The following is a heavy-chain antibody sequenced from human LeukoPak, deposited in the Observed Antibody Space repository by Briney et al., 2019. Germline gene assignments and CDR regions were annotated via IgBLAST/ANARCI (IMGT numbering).Heavy chain of an antibody. CDR3: ARPNPPLTMVGPNWFDP. Sequence: GASLKFSCKGSGYSFTSYWISWVRQMPGKGLEWMGRIDPSDSYTNYSPSFQGHVTISADKSISTAYLQWSSLKASDTAMYYCARPNPPLTMVGPNWFDPWGQGTLVTVSS. V-gene: IGHV5-10-1*01. CDR2: IDPSDSYT. D-gene: IGHD4/OR15-4a*01. J-gene: IGHJ5*02. CDR1: GYSFTSYW.